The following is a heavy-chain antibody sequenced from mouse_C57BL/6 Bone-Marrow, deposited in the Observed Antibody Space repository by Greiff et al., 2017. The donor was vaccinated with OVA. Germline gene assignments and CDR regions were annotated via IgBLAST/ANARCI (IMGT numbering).Heavy chain of an antibody. Sequence: QVQLQQSGAELARPGASVKLSCKASGYTFTSYGISWVKQRTGQGLEWIGEIYPRSGNTYYNEKFKGKATLTADKSSSTAYMELRSLTSEDSAVYFCARSGVGPAWFAYWGQGTLVTVSA. CDR2: IYPRSGNT. CDR3: ARSGVGPAWFAY. J-gene: IGHJ3*01. CDR1: GYTFTSYG. D-gene: IGHD4-1*01. V-gene: IGHV1-81*01.